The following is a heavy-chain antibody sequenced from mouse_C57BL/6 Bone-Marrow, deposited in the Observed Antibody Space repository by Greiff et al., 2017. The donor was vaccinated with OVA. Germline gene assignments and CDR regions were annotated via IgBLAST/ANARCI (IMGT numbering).Heavy chain of an antibody. J-gene: IGHJ3*01. Sequence: GAELVKPGASVKMSCKASGYTFTSYWITWVKQRPGQGLEWIGDIYPGSGSTNYNEKFKSKATLTVDTSSSTAYMQLSSLTSEDAAVYYCASSWAWFAYWGQGTLVTVSA. V-gene: IGHV1-55*01. CDR2: IYPGSGST. CDR3: ASSWAWFAY. CDR1: GYTFTSYW. D-gene: IGHD1-1*01.